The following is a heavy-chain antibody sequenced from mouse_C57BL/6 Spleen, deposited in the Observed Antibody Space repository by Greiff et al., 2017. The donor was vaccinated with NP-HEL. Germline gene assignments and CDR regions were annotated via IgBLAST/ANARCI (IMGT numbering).Heavy chain of an antibody. CDR1: GFNIKDYY. D-gene: IGHD1-1*01. CDR2: IDPEDGET. J-gene: IGHJ4*01. V-gene: IGHV14-2*01. CDR3: ARDYGSSYYYAMDY. Sequence: EVQLQQSGAELVKPGASVKLSCTASGFNIKDYYMHWVKQRTEQGLEWIGRIDPEDGETKYAPKFRGKATITADTSSNTAYRQLSSLTAEDTAVYYCARDYGSSYYYAMDYWGQGTSVTVSS.